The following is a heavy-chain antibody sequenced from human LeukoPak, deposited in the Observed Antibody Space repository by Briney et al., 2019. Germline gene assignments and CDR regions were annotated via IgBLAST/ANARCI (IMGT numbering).Heavy chain of an antibody. D-gene: IGHD2-8*01. CDR2: INHSGST. CDR3: ARQSYESFDY. J-gene: IGHJ4*02. V-gene: IGHV4-34*01. Sequence: KPSETLSLTCAVYGGSFSGYYWSWIRQPPGKGLEWIGEINHSGSTNYNPSLKSRVTISVDTSKNQFSLKLSSVTAADTAVYYCARQSYESFDYWGQGTLVTVSS. CDR1: GGSFSGYY.